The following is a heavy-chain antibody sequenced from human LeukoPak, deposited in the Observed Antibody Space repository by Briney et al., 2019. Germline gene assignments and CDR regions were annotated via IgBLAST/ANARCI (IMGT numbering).Heavy chain of an antibody. V-gene: IGHV3-53*01. J-gene: IGHJ3*02. CDR2: IYSGGST. CDR1: GFTVSSNY. CDR3: ARDLPSYDYVWGSYRHDAFDI. D-gene: IGHD3-16*02. Sequence: GGSLRLPCAASGFTVSSNYMSWVRQAPGKGLEWVSVIYSGGSTYYADSVKGRFTISRDNSKNTLYLQMNSLRAEDTAVYYCARDLPSYDYVWGSYRHDAFDIWGQGAMVTVSS.